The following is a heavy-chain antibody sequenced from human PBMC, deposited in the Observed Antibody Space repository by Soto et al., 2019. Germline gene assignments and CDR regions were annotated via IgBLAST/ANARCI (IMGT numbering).Heavy chain of an antibody. CDR3: ARPLDCTNGVGPLAP. V-gene: IGHV4-34*01. CDR1: GGSFSGYY. J-gene: IGHJ5*02. Sequence: PSETLSLTCAVYGGSFSGYYWSWIRQPPGKGLEWIGEINHSGSTNYNPSLKSRVTISVDTSKNQFSLKLSSVTAADTAVYYCARPLDCTNGVGPLAPWGQGTRVTVSS. CDR2: INHSGST. D-gene: IGHD2-8*01.